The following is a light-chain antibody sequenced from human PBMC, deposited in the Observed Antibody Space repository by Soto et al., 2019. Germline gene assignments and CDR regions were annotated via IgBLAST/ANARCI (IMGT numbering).Light chain of an antibody. CDR2: GAS. CDR3: QQYNNWPASWT. J-gene: IGKJ1*01. CDR1: QSVSSN. V-gene: IGKV3-15*01. Sequence: EIVMTQSPATLSVSPGERATLSCRASQSVSSNLAWYQLKPGQAPRLLIYGASTRATGIPARFSGSGSGTEFTLTISSLQSEDFAVYYWQQYNNWPASWTFGQGTKVEIK.